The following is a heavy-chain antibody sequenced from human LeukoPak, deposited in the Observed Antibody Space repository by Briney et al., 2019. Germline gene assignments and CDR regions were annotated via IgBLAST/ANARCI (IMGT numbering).Heavy chain of an antibody. Sequence: ASVKVSCKASGYTFTSYAMHWVRQAPGQRLEWMGWINAGNGNTKYSQKFQGRVTITRDTSASTAYMELSSLRSEDTAVYYCARDRGGGEYHFDYWGQGTLVIVSS. V-gene: IGHV1-3*01. CDR2: INAGNGNT. CDR3: ARDRGGGEYHFDY. J-gene: IGHJ4*02. D-gene: IGHD3-10*01. CDR1: GYTFTSYA.